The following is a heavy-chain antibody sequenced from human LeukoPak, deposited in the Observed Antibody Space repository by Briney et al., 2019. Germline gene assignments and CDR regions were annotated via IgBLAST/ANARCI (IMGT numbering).Heavy chain of an antibody. Sequence: SETLSLTCTGSGCSISSNYWSWIRQPAGKGLEWIGRIYTSGSTNYSPSLKSRVTLSVDTSRNQFSLRLSSVTAADTAVYYCARDGRGYASSWYFDLWGQGTLVTVSS. V-gene: IGHV4-4*07. CDR3: ARDGRGYASSWYFDL. CDR2: IYTSGST. CDR1: GCSISSNY. J-gene: IGHJ4*02. D-gene: IGHD6-13*01.